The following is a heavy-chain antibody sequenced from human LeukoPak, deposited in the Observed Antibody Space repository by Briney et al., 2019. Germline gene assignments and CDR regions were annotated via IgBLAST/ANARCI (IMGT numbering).Heavy chain of an antibody. CDR2: IYYSGST. CDR1: GGSISSSSYY. V-gene: IGHV4-39*01. Sequence: SETLSLTCTVSGGSISSSSYYWGWIRQPPGKGLEWIGRIYYSGSTYYDPSLKSRVTISVDTSKNQFSLKLSSVTAADTAVYYCASRPVLRFLEWSPMVWGQGTMVTVSS. CDR3: ASRPVLRFLEWSPMV. D-gene: IGHD3-3*01. J-gene: IGHJ3*01.